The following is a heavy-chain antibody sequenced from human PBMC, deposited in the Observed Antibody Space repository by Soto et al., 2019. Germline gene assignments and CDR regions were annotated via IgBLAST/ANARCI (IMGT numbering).Heavy chain of an antibody. CDR1: GYTFTSYY. V-gene: IGHV1-46*03. CDR3: ARVSDSVTTSKPYYYYMDV. J-gene: IGHJ6*03. D-gene: IGHD4-4*01. CDR2: INPSGGST. Sequence: ASVKVSCKASGYTFTSYYMHWMRQAPGQGLEWMGIINPSGGSTSYAQKFQGRVTMTRDTSTSTVYMELSSLRSEDTAVYYCARVSDSVTTSKPYYYYMDVWGKGTTVTVSS.